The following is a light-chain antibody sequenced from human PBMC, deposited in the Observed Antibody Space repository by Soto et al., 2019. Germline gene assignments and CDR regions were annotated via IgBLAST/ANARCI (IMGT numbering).Light chain of an antibody. CDR2: DVN. CDR3: SSCTTSSTVV. CDR1: HSDIGAYNF. V-gene: IGLV2-14*03. Sequence: QSALTQPASVSGSPGQSITISCTGTHSDIGAYNFVSWYQQHPGEAPKLILYDVNIRPSGVSNRFSGSKSGNTASLTISGLQAEDEADYYCSSCTTSSTVVFGGGTQLTVL. J-gene: IGLJ2*01.